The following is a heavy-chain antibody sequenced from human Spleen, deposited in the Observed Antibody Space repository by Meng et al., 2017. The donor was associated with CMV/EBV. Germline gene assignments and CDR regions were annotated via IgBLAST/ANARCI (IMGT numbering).Heavy chain of an antibody. V-gene: IGHV4-34*01. CDR3: ARGRALKRRSTAGYYYGMDV. D-gene: IGHD6-25*01. Sequence: SETLSLTCAVYGGSFSGYYWSWIRQPPGKGLEWIGEINHSGSTNYNPSLKSRVTISVGTSKNQFSLKLSSVTAADTAVYYCARGRALKRRSTAGYYYGMDVWGQGTTVTVSS. CDR2: INHSGST. CDR1: GGSFSGYY. J-gene: IGHJ6*02.